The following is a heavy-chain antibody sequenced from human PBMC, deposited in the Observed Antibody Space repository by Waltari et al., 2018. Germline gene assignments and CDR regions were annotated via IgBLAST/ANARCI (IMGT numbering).Heavy chain of an antibody. D-gene: IGHD2-15*01. V-gene: IGHV4-39*01. CDR2: LYYSGST. CDR1: GGTISSSNYY. J-gene: IGHJ6*03. Sequence: QVQLQESGPGLVKPSETLSLTCSVSGGTISSSNYYWGWIRQPPGKGLEWIASLYYSGSTYYNPSLQSRATISVDTSKDQLSLNLSSVTATDTAVYYCVRQGSGLWWYIDVWGKGTMVTVSS. CDR3: VRQGSGLWWYIDV.